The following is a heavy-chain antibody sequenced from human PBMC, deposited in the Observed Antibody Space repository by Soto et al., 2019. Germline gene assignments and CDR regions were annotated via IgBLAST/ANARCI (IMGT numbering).Heavy chain of an antibody. J-gene: IGHJ5*02. CDR3: VKVSTFYDILTGYYSTNFFHX. CDR1: GFTFSEYS. D-gene: IGHD3-9*01. V-gene: IGHV3-64D*06. CDR2: ISSDGDIT. Sequence: GGSLRLSCSASGFTFSEYSMHWVRQAPGKGLQYVSTISSDGDITYYAYSVKVRFTISIDNSKNTLYLQMNSLIPEDTAVYYCVKVSTFYDILTGYYSTNFFHXWGQGTLVTVSX.